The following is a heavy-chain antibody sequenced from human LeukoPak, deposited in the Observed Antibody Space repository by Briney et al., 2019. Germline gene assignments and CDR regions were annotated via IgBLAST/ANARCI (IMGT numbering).Heavy chain of an antibody. CDR2: IYYSGST. Sequence: PSETLSLTCTVSGGSISNYYWSWIRQPPGKGLEWIGYIYYSGSTNYNPSLKSRVTISVDTSKNQFSLKLSSVTAADTAVYYCARDFYSSSGSAKYFDYWGQGTLVTVSS. J-gene: IGHJ4*02. CDR1: GGSISNYY. CDR3: ARDFYSSSGSAKYFDY. V-gene: IGHV4-59*01. D-gene: IGHD6-6*01.